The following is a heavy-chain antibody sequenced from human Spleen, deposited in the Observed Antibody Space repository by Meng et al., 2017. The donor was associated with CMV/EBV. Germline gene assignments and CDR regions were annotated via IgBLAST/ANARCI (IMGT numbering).Heavy chain of an antibody. D-gene: IGHD4-17*01. J-gene: IGHJ6*02. CDR2: ISYIGST. CDR1: GGSVSSGSYY. Sequence: SETLSLTCTVSGGSVSSGSYYWSWLRQPPGKGLEWIGYISYIGSTNYNPSLKSRVTISVDTSKNQFSLKLSSVTAADTAVYYCARDPVVGGFLGYGVGRTNVAALGPSNYKGLDVWGQGTTVTVSS. V-gene: IGHV4-61*01. CDR3: ARDPVVGGFLGYGVGRTNVAALGPSNYKGLDV.